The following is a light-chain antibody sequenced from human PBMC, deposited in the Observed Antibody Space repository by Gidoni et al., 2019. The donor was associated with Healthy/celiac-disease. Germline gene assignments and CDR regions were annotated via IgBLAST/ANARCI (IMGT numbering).Light chain of an antibody. V-gene: IGKV2-28*01. CDR2: LGS. CDR1: QSLLHSNGYNY. J-gene: IGKJ4*01. CDR3: MQALQTQLT. Sequence: DIVMTQSPLSLPVTPGEPASISCRSSQSLLHSNGYNYLDWYLQKPGQSTQLLIYLGSNRASRVPDRFSGSGSGTDFTLKISRVEAEDVGVYYCMQALQTQLTFGGGTKVEIK.